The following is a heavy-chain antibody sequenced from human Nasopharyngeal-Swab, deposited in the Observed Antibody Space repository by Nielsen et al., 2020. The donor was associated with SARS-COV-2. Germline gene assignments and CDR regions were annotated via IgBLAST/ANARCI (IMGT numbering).Heavy chain of an antibody. D-gene: IGHD3-10*01. CDR2: ISPSGGDT. Sequence: ASVKVSCKASGYTFTNYAMHWVRQAPGQGPEWMGWISPSGGDTKYSQKFQDRVTITTDTSASTGYMDLSSLTSEDTAVYYCARADGAIYYGGMDVWGQGTTVTVS. CDR3: ARADGAIYYGGMDV. J-gene: IGHJ6*02. V-gene: IGHV1-3*01. CDR1: GYTFTNYA.